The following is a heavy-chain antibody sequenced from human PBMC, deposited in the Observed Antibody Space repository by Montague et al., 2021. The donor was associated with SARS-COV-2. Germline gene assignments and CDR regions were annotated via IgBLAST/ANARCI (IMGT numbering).Heavy chain of an antibody. V-gene: IGHV3-9*01. CDR1: GFTFDDYA. J-gene: IGHJ4*02. Sequence: SLRLSCAVSGFTFDDYAMHWVRQAPGKGLEWVAGISWNGGRLGYADSVKGRFTISRDNAKNSLYLQMNSLRPEDTALYYCAKDTVAAAGTLGYCDYWGQGTLATVSS. CDR3: AKDTVAAAGTLGYCDY. CDR2: ISWNGGRL. D-gene: IGHD6-13*01.